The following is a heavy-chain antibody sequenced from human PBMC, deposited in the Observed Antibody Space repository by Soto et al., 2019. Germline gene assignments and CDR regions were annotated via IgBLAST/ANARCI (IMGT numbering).Heavy chain of an antibody. Sequence: EVQLLESGGGLVQPGGSLRLSCAASGFVFSNYAMFWFRQAPGRGLEWVSTIYAAGGSKYYAGSVKVRFTVSRDNSRDTLVLRMDSLGVEDTAIYFCAKDLIRGDGYEDPDYWGQGTLVTVSS. D-gene: IGHD3-10*01. CDR2: IYAAGGSK. CDR1: GFVFSNYA. J-gene: IGHJ4*02. CDR3: AKDLIRGDGYEDPDY. V-gene: IGHV3-23*01.